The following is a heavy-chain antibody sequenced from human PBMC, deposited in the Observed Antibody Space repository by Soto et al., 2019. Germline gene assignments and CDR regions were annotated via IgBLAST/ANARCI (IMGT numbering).Heavy chain of an antibody. CDR1: GFTFSSYS. CDR3: AIDPSYGSTTNNDAFDI. V-gene: IGHV3-21*01. J-gene: IGHJ3*02. Sequence: GGSLRLSCAASGFTFSSYSMNWVRQAPGKGLEWVSSISSSSSYIYYADSVKGRFTISRDNAKDSLYLQMNSLRAEDTAVYYCAIDPSYGSTTNNDAFDICGQGTMVTVSS. CDR2: ISSSSSYI. D-gene: IGHD1-1*01.